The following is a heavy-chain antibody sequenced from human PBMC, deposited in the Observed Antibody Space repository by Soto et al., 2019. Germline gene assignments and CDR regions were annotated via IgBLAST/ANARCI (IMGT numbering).Heavy chain of an antibody. CDR3: ARDGAAAGLYLDN. J-gene: IGHJ4*02. CDR2: INQDGSEK. CDR1: GFVFRSYW. Sequence: GGSLRLSCAASGFVFRSYWMSWVRQAPGKGLEWVANINQDGSEKYYVDSVMGRFIISRDNAENSLYLQMNSLRAEDTALYYCARDGAAAGLYLDNWGQGTLVTVSS. V-gene: IGHV3-7*01. D-gene: IGHD6-19*01.